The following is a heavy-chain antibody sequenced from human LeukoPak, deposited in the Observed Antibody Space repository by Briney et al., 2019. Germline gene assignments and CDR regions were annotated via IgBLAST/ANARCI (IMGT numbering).Heavy chain of an antibody. CDR1: GFTFSDYY. J-gene: IGHJ6*03. CDR2: ISSSGTTI. V-gene: IGHV3-11*04. Sequence: GGSLRLSCAASGFTFSDYYMSWIRQAPGKGLEGVSYISSSGTTIYYADSVKGRFTISRDNSKNTLYLQMHSLRAEDTAVYYCARDGVAVAGYYYYMDVWGKGTTVTVSS. D-gene: IGHD6-19*01. CDR3: ARDGVAVAGYYYYMDV.